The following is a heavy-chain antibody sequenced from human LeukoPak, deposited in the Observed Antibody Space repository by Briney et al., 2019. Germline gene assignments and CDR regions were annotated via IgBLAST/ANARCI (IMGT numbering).Heavy chain of an antibody. D-gene: IGHD3-10*01. CDR2: IDHSGST. CDR3: ARGVYGSGSYYVPFDY. V-gene: IGHV4-59*01. J-gene: IGHJ4*02. CDR1: GGSISTYY. Sequence: SETPSLTCTVSGGSISTYYWSWIRQPPGRGLEWIGYIDHSGSTNCNPSLWSRVTISVDTSKKQFSLRLSSVTAADTAVYYCARGVYGSGSYYVPFDYWGQGTLVTVSS.